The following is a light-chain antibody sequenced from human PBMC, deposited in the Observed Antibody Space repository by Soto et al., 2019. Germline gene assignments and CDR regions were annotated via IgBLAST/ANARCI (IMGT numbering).Light chain of an antibody. Sequence: QSVLTQPPSASGIPGQRVTISCSGSSSNIGGNIVNWYQQLPGTAPKLLIFGNDQRPSWVPDRFSGSKSGTSASLAISGLQSEDEANYYCAAWDDSLNGVVFGGGTKVTV. CDR2: GND. V-gene: IGLV1-44*01. CDR1: SSNIGGNI. J-gene: IGLJ2*01. CDR3: AAWDDSLNGVV.